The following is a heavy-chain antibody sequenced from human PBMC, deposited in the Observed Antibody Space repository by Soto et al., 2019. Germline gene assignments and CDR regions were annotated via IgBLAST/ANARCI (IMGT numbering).Heavy chain of an antibody. CDR1: GVSVSSNY. J-gene: IGHJ4*02. D-gene: IGHD3-16*01. Sequence: EVQLVESGGGLVQPGGSLRLSCAASGVSVSSNYMTWVRQAPGKELEWVSVIYSGGSTFYADSVKGRFTISRHNSKNTLYLQMNSLRVEDTAVYYCARAPTCDSIGGFDHWGQGTLVTVSS. CDR3: ARAPTCDSIGGFDH. V-gene: IGHV3-53*04. CDR2: IYSGGST.